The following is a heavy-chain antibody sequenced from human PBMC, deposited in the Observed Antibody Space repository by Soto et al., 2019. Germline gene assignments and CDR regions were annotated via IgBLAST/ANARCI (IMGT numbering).Heavy chain of an antibody. J-gene: IGHJ6*02. V-gene: IGHV3-30-3*01. CDR2: ISYDGSNK. D-gene: IGHD3-9*01. Sequence: PGGSLRLSCAASGFTFSSYAMHWVRQAPGKGLEWVAVISYDGSNKYYADSVKGRFTISRDNSKNTLYLQMNSLRAEDTAVYYCEGVPPGPDYGILGTYGMDVWGPGTTDTVSS. CDR1: GFTFSSYA. CDR3: EGVPPGPDYGILGTYGMDV.